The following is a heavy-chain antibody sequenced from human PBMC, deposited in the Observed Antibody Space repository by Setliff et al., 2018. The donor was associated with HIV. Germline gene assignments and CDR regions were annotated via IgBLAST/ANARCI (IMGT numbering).Heavy chain of an antibody. Sequence: GGSLRLSCAASGFTFSSYWMSWVRQAPGKGLEWVANIKQDGSEKYYVDSVKGRFTISRDNAKNSLYLQMNSLRAEDTAVYYCARHPGGELLSLYYYLDVWGKGTTVTVSS. CDR2: IKQDGSEK. D-gene: IGHD1-26*01. V-gene: IGHV3-7*03. J-gene: IGHJ6*03. CDR1: GFTFSSYW. CDR3: ARHPGGELLSLYYYLDV.